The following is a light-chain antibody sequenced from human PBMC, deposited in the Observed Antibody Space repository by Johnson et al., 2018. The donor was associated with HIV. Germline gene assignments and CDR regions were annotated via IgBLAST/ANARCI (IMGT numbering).Light chain of an antibody. J-gene: IGLJ1*01. CDR2: ENN. CDR1: SSDMGNYA. CDR3: GTWDSSLSAFYYV. V-gene: IGLV1-51*02. Sequence: QSVLTQPPSVSAAPGQKVTISCSGSSSDMGNYAVSWYQQLPGTAPKLLIYENNKRPSGIPDRFSGSKSGTSATLGITGLQTGDEADYYCGTWDSSLSAFYYVFGTWTKVTVL.